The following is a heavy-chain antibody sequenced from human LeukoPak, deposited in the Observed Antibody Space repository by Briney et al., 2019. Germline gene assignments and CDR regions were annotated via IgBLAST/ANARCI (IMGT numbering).Heavy chain of an antibody. J-gene: IGHJ4*02. V-gene: IGHV4-30-4*01. CDR3: ARDLLNEGNHLDY. Sequence: SETLSLTCTVSGGSISSYYWSWIRQPPGKGLEWIGYIFYSGSTYYSPSLKSRVTISVDTSNNQFSLKLSSVTAADTAVYYCARDLLNEGNHLDYWGQGTLVTVSS. CDR2: IFYSGST. CDR1: GGSISSYY. D-gene: IGHD4-23*01.